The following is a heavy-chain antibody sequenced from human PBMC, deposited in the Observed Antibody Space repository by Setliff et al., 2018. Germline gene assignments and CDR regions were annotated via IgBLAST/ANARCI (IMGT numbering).Heavy chain of an antibody. CDR1: GVSISSYY. CDR3: ARLSWNGLRYYGLDV. CDR2: TQKSGGT. Sequence: ASETLSLTCNVSGVSISSYYWSWIRQPPGKGLESIGYTQKSGGTNYNPALKSRVTISVDTSTNQFSLKLRSVTAADTAVYYCARLSWNGLRYYGLDVWGQGTTVTVSS. D-gene: IGHD3-3*01. V-gene: IGHV4-59*01. J-gene: IGHJ6*02.